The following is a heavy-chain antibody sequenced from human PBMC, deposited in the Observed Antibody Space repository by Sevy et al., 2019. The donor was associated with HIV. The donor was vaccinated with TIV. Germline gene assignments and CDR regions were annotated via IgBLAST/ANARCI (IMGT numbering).Heavy chain of an antibody. CDR1: GFTVSSNY. CDR3: ARVEYSGSYHADY. J-gene: IGHJ4*02. D-gene: IGHD1-26*01. V-gene: IGHV3-53*01. Sequence: GGSLRLSCAASGFTVSSNYMSWVRQAPGKGLEWVSVIYSGGSTYYADSVKGRFTISGDNSKNTLYLQMNSLRAEDTAVYYCARVEYSGSYHADYWGQGTLVTVSS. CDR2: IYSGGST.